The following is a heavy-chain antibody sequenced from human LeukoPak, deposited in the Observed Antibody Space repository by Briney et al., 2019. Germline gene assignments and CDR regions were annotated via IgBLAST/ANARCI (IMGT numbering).Heavy chain of an antibody. D-gene: IGHD3-3*01. CDR3: ARDQAIFGVVIGY. V-gene: IGHV1-2*02. Sequence: ASVKVSCKASGYTFTGYYMHWVRQAPGQGLEWMGWINPNSGGTNYAQKLQGRVTMTTDTSTSTAYMELRSLRSDDTAVYYCARDQAIFGVVIGYWGQGTLVTVSS. J-gene: IGHJ4*02. CDR2: INPNSGGT. CDR1: GYTFTGYY.